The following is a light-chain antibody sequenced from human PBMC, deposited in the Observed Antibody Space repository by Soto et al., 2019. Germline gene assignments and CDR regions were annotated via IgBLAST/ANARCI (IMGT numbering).Light chain of an antibody. CDR2: GAS. V-gene: IGKV3-20*01. Sequence: EIVLTQSPGTLSLSPGERATLSCRASQSVSSSYLGWYQQKPGQAPRLLIYGASSRATGIPDRFSGSGSGTDFTLTISRLEPEEFAVYYCQQYGSPSYTFGQGTKLEIK. J-gene: IGKJ2*01. CDR3: QQYGSPSYT. CDR1: QSVSSSY.